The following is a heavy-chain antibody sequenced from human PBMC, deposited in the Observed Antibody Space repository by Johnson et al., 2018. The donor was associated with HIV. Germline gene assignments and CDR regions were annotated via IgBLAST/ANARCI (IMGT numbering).Heavy chain of an antibody. CDR3: AGPVNGDTYAFDI. CDR2: IKQDGSEK. D-gene: IGHD4-17*01. V-gene: IGHV3-7*02. J-gene: IGHJ3*02. CDR1: GFTFSSYW. Sequence: VQLVESGGGLVQPVGSLRLSCAASGFTFSSYWMSWVRQAPGKGLEWVANIKQDGSEKYYADSVKGRFTISRDNSKNTLYLQMNSLRAEDTAVYYCAGPVNGDTYAFDIWGQGTMVTVSS.